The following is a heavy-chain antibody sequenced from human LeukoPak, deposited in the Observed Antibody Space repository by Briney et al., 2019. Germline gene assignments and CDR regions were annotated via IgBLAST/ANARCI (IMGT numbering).Heavy chain of an antibody. CDR1: GSTLTELP. J-gene: IGHJ4*02. D-gene: IGHD1-26*01. Sequence: GASVTLSCKVSGSTLTELPIHWVRQAPGKGLEWMGGFDPDDSETVYAQMFQGRVTMTEDTSSDTASMELSSLRSEDTAVYYCATGTSGSYYVGIVRPIDYWGQGTLVTVSS. V-gene: IGHV1-24*01. CDR3: ATGTSGSYYVGIVRPIDY. CDR2: FDPDDSET.